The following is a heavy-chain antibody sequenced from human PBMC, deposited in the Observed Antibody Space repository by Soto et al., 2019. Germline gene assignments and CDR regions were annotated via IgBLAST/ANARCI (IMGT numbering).Heavy chain of an antibody. Sequence: EVQLVESGGGLVQPGGSLRLSCAASGFTFSSYSMNWVRQAPGKGLEWVSYISSSSSTIYYADSVKGRFTISRDNAKNSLYLQMNSLRDEDTAVYYCARVNFRYCSGGSCYVEYFDYWGQGTLVTVSS. CDR2: ISSSSSTI. D-gene: IGHD2-15*01. CDR1: GFTFSSYS. CDR3: ARVNFRYCSGGSCYVEYFDY. V-gene: IGHV3-48*02. J-gene: IGHJ4*02.